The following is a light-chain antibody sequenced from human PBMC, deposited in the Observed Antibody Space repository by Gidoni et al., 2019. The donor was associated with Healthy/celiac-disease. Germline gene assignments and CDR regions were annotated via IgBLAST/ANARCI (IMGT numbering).Light chain of an antibody. CDR3: QSADSNVV. V-gene: IGLV3-25*02. CDR2: KDS. CDR1: ALPKQY. Sequence: SYELTLPPSVSVSPGQTARITCSGDALPKQYAYWYQQKPGQAPVLVIYKDSERPSGIPERFSGSSSGTTVTLTISGVQAEDEADYYCQSADSNVVFGGGTKLTVL. J-gene: IGLJ2*01.